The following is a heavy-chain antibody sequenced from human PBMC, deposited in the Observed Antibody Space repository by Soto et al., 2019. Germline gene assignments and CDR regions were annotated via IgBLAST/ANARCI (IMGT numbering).Heavy chain of an antibody. CDR2: IIPIFGTA. CDR3: AREYDYDSAAPYSYYGMDV. J-gene: IGHJ6*02. Sequence: QVQLVQSGAEVKKPGSSVKVSCKASGGTFSSYAISWVRQAPGQGLEWMGGIIPIFGTANYAQKFQGRVTITADESTSTAYMELSSLRSEDTAVYYCAREYDYDSAAPYSYYGMDVWGQGTTVTVSS. V-gene: IGHV1-69*01. CDR1: GGTFSSYA. D-gene: IGHD3-16*01.